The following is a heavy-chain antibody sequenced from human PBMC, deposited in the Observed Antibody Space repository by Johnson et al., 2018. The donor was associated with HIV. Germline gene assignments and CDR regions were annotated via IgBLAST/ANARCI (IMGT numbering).Heavy chain of an antibody. J-gene: IGHJ3*02. CDR3: ARDWSWRGSLKGGGAFDI. CDR2: VSYDGSTK. CDR1: GFTFTSYA. Sequence: VQLVESGGGVVQPGRSLRLSCAASGFTFTSYAMHWVRQAPGKGLEWVAVVSYDGSTKYYADSMKGRFTISRDNSENTLYLQMNSLRAEDTAVFFCARDWSWRGSLKGGGAFDIWGQGTLVTVSA. D-gene: IGHD1-26*01. V-gene: IGHV3-30*04.